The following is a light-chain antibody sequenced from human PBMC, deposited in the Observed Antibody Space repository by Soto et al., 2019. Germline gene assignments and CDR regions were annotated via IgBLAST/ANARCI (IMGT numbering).Light chain of an antibody. Sequence: DILMTQSHDSLAVSLGERATINWKSSQSALYSSNNKNYLAWYQQKPGQPPKLLIYWASTRESGVPDRFSGSGSGTDFTLTISSLQAEDVAVYYCQQYYSTPLTFGGGTKVDI. CDR3: QQYYSTPLT. J-gene: IGKJ4*01. CDR1: QSALYSSNNKNY. CDR2: WAS. V-gene: IGKV4-1*01.